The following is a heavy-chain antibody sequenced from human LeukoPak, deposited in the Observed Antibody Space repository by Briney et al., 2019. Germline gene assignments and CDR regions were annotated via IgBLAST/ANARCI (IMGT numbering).Heavy chain of an antibody. CDR2: INHSGST. CDR3: ARGRNRVAAAGTKSAAFDI. CDR1: GGSFSGYY. D-gene: IGHD6-13*01. Sequence: TSETLSLTCAVYGGSFSGYYWSWIRQPQGKGLEWIGEINHSGSTNYNPSLKSRVTISVDTSKNQFSLKLSSVTAADTAVYYCARGRNRVAAAGTKSAAFDIWGQGTMVTVSS. V-gene: IGHV4-34*01. J-gene: IGHJ3*02.